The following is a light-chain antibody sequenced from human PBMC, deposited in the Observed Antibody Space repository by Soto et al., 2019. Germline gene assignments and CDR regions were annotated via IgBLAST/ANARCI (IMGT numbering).Light chain of an antibody. Sequence: QSALTQPPSASGSPGQSVTISCTGTSSDVGANNYVSWYQQHPGKAPKLMIYEVTKRPSGVPDRFSGSKSGNTASLTVSGLQAEDEADYYCSSYAGANIVVGTGTKLTVL. V-gene: IGLV2-8*01. CDR3: SSYAGANIV. CDR1: SSDVGANNY. J-gene: IGLJ1*01. CDR2: EVT.